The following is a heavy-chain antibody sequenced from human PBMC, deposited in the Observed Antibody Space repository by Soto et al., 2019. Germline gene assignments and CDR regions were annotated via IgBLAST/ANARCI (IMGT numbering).Heavy chain of an antibody. Sequence: SETLSLPCPVSGCSFVRSTYYWGGIRQHTGKGLEWIGSIYYSGSTYYNPSLKSRVTISVDTSKNQFSLKLSSVTAADTAVYYCARRESKQQLVRDYYYGMDVWGQGTTVS. CDR2: IYYSGST. CDR3: ARRESKQQLVRDYYYGMDV. D-gene: IGHD6-13*01. J-gene: IGHJ6*02. CDR1: GCSFVRSTYY. V-gene: IGHV4-39*01.